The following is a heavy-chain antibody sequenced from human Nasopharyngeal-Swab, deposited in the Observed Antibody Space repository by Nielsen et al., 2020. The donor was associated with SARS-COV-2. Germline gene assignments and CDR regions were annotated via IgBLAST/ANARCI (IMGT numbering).Heavy chain of an antibody. Sequence: WIRQPPGKGMEWIGSIYYRGSTYYNPALKSRVTLSVDTSKNKYSLKLSSVTAADTAVYYCARHLEDYDFCTLAYGMDVWGQGTTVTVSS. CDR2: IYYRGST. CDR3: ARHLEDYDFCTLAYGMDV. V-gene: IGHV4-39*01. J-gene: IGHJ6*02. D-gene: IGHD3-3*01.